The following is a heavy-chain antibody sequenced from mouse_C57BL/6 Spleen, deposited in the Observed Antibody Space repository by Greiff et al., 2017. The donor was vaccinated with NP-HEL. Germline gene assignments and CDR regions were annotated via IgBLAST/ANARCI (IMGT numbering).Heavy chain of an antibody. J-gene: IGHJ2*01. Sequence: QVQLQQPGAELVMPGASVKLSCKASGYTFTSYWMHWVKQRPGQGLEWIGEIDPSDSYTNYNQKFKGKSTLTVDKSSSTAYMQLSSLTSEDSAVYYCARGEDSNPYYFDYWGQGTTLTVSS. D-gene: IGHD2-5*01. CDR1: GYTFTSYW. CDR3: ARGEDSNPYYFDY. CDR2: IDPSDSYT. V-gene: IGHV1-69*01.